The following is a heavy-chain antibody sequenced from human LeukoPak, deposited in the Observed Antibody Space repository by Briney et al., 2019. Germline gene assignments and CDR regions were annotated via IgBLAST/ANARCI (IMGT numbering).Heavy chain of an antibody. V-gene: IGHV3-7*05. CDR1: GFTFSRYW. CDR2: IKQDGSEK. D-gene: IGHD1-26*01. J-gene: IGHJ4*02. Sequence: GGSLRLSCAASGFTFSRYWMSWVRQDPGKGLEWVANIKQDGSEKYYVDSVKGRCTISRDNAKNSLYLQMNSLRAEDTAVYFCAWKSLVGPQSGYFLDSWGQGTLVTVSS. CDR3: AWKSLVGPQSGYFLDS.